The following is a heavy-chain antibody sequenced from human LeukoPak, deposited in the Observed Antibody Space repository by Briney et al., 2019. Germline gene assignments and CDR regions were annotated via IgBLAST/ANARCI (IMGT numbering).Heavy chain of an antibody. CDR3: ARVYSSGWYYAFDI. Sequence: PSETLSLTCTASGGSISSGSYYWSWIRQPAGKGLEWIGRIYTSGSTNYNPSLKSRVTISVDTSKNQFSLKLSSVTAADTAVYYCARVYSSGWYYAFDIWGQGTMVTVSS. J-gene: IGHJ3*02. CDR2: IYTSGST. D-gene: IGHD6-19*01. V-gene: IGHV4-61*02. CDR1: GGSISSGSYY.